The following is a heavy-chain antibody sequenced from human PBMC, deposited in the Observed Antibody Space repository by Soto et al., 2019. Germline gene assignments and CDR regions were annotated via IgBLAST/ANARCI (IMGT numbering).Heavy chain of an antibody. J-gene: IGHJ6*02. CDR2: IYNTGSA. V-gene: IGHV4-59*03. Sequence: SETRSLTCNVSGGSISSYYWTWIRQPPGKGLEYIGYIYNTGSANYNPSLKSRVSISLDTSKNQFSLNLRSVTAADTAVYYCAGMSFTGFGELIGNFYFHGMDVWGQGTTVTVSS. CDR3: AGMSFTGFGELIGNFYFHGMDV. CDR1: GGSISSYY. D-gene: IGHD3-3*01.